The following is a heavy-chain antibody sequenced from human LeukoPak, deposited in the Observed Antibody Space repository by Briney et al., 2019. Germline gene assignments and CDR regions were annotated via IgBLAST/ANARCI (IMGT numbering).Heavy chain of an antibody. Sequence: GGSLRLSCAASGFTFRTYTMNWVRQAPGKGLEWVSSISGDSNYINYAEPLNGRFTISRDNARNALYLQMHSLRAEDTAVYYCARDLRLESDAYWGRGTLVTVSS. CDR2: ISGDSNYI. CDR3: ARDLRLESDAY. CDR1: GFTFRTYT. J-gene: IGHJ4*01. V-gene: IGHV3-21*01.